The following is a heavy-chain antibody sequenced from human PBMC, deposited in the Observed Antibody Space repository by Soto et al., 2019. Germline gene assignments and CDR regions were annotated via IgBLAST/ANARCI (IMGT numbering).Heavy chain of an antibody. Sequence: GGSLRLSCAASGFTFSSYGMQWVRQAPGKGLEWVAVIWYDGSNKYYADSVKGRFTITRDNSKNTLYLQMNSLRAEDTAVYYCARSRDIVATILDYWGQGTLVTVSS. J-gene: IGHJ4*02. V-gene: IGHV3-33*01. CDR2: IWYDGSNK. CDR1: GFTFSSYG. CDR3: ARSRDIVATILDY. D-gene: IGHD5-12*01.